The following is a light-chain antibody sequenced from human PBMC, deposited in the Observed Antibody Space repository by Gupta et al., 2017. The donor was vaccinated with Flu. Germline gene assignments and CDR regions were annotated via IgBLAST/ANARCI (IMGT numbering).Light chain of an antibody. Sequence: EIVMTQSPATLSVSPGERATLSCRASQSVSSNLAWYQQKPGQAPRLLIYGASTRATGIPARLSGSGSGTEFTLTISSLQSEDFAVYYCQQYNNGPPTWTFGQGTKVEIK. CDR1: QSVSSN. V-gene: IGKV3-15*01. J-gene: IGKJ1*01. CDR3: QQYNNGPPTWT. CDR2: GAS.